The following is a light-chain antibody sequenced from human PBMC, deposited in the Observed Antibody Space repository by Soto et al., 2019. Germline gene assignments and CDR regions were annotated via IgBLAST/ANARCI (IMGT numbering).Light chain of an antibody. V-gene: IGKV1-39*01. CDR1: QTIGRH. J-gene: IGKJ2*01. Sequence: DIQLTQSPSSLSASIGDRVTITCRASQTIGRHLNWYQQKPGKAPKLLIHGASTLQSGVSSRFSGSGSGTDFTLTITSLQPEDFATYFCQQSYSTRHTFGQGTKLEFK. CDR2: GAS. CDR3: QQSYSTRHT.